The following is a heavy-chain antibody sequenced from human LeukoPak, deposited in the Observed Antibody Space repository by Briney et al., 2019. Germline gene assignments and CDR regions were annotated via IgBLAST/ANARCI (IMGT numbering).Heavy chain of an antibody. CDR2: IFYSGST. Sequence: SETLSLTCTVSGGSISSYYWSWIRQPPGKGLEWIGYIFYSGSTNCNPSLKSRVTISVDTSKNQFSLNLSSVTAADTAVYYCARGRYDYVWGSYRPRAYYFDYWGQGTLVTVSS. J-gene: IGHJ4*02. V-gene: IGHV4-59*12. D-gene: IGHD3-16*02. CDR1: GGSISSYY. CDR3: ARGRYDYVWGSYRPRAYYFDY.